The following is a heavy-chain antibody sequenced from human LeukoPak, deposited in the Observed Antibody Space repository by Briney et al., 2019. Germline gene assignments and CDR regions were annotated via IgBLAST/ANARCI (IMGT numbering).Heavy chain of an antibody. Sequence: GGSLRLSCAASGFTFSDYYMRWIRQAPGKGLEWVSYISSSGSTIYYADSVKGRFTISRDNAKNSLYLQMNSLRAEDTAVYYCARDLWFGSYDYWGQGTLVTVSS. CDR2: ISSSGSTI. V-gene: IGHV3-11*04. D-gene: IGHD3-10*01. CDR1: GFTFSDYY. CDR3: ARDLWFGSYDY. J-gene: IGHJ4*02.